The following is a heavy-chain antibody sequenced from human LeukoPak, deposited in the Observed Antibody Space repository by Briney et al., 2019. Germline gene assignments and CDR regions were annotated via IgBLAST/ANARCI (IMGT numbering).Heavy chain of an antibody. CDR3: ATSGGSSSLHYYSYMDV. D-gene: IGHD2-2*01. Sequence: PGGSLRLSCAGSGFIFSSYAMSWVRQAPGKGLEWASIISGGGGSTNYVDSVKGRFTVSRDNSKNTLYLQMNSLRAEDTAVYYCATSGGSSSLHYYSYMDVWGKGTTVTVSS. CDR2: ISGGGGST. J-gene: IGHJ6*03. CDR1: GFIFSSYA. V-gene: IGHV3-23*01.